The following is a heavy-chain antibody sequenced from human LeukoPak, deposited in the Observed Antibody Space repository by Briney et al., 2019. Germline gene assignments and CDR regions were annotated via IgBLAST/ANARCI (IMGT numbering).Heavy chain of an antibody. J-gene: IGHJ5*02. CDR1: GGSISSGSYY. CDR2: IYTSGST. V-gene: IGHV4-61*02. Sequence: SETLSLTCTVSGGSISSGSYYWSWIRQPAGKGLEWIGRIYTSGSTNYNPSLKSRVTISVDTSKNQFSLKLSSVTAADTAVYYCARVSWFGNWFDPWGQGTLVTVSS. D-gene: IGHD3-10*01. CDR3: ARVSWFGNWFDP.